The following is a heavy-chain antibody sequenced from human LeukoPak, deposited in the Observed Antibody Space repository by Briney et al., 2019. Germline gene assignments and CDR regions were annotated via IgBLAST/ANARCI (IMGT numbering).Heavy chain of an antibody. V-gene: IGHV3-7*01. CDR1: GFTFSSYL. D-gene: IGHD1-14*01. CDR3: ARDFRNAGDY. CDR2: INQEGSEK. Sequence: GGSLRLSCAASGFTFSSYLINWVRQAPGKGLEWVANINQEGSEKYYVDSVKGGFTISRDNAKNSLYLQMNSLRAEDTAVYYCARDFRNAGDYWGQGTLVTVSS. J-gene: IGHJ4*02.